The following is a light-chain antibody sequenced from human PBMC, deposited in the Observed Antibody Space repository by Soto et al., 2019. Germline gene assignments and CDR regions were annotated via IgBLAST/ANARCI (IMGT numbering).Light chain of an antibody. CDR2: EVS. CDR3: SSYAGSNVV. Sequence: QSALTQPPSASGSPGQSVTISCTGTSSDLGGYKDVSWYQQNPGKAPKLMIYEVSKRPSGVPDRFSGSKSGNTASLTVSGLQADYEADYYCSSYAGSNVVFGGGTKVTVL. V-gene: IGLV2-8*01. J-gene: IGLJ2*01. CDR1: SSDLGGYKD.